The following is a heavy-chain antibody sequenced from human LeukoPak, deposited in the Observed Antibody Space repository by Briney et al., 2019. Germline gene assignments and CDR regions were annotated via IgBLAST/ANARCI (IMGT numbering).Heavy chain of an antibody. CDR1: GGSISSYY. D-gene: IGHD5-18*01. CDR3: ARRIQLWLENWFDP. V-gene: IGHV4-59*01. J-gene: IGHJ5*02. CDR2: IYYSGST. Sequence: SAALSLTCTVSGGSISSYYWSWIRQPPGKGLEWIGYIYYSGSTNYNPSLKSRVTITVDTSKNQFSLKLSSVTAADTAVYYCARRIQLWLENWFDPWGQGTLVSVSS.